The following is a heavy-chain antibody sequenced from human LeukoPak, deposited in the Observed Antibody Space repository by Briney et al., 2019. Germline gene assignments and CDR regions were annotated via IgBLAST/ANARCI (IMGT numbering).Heavy chain of an antibody. V-gene: IGHV4-39*07. Sequence: SETLSLTCTVSGGSISTTGYYWGWIRQPPGKGLEWIGNIYYSGSTYYNPSFKSRVAISVDTSKNHFSLTLNAVTAADTAVYYCASYSGTYSAFEIWGQGTPVTVSS. CDR1: GGSISTTGYY. CDR2: IYYSGST. D-gene: IGHD1-26*01. J-gene: IGHJ3*02. CDR3: ASYSGTYSAFEI.